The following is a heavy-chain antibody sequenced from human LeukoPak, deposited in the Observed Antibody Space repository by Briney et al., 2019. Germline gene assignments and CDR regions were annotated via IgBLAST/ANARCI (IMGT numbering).Heavy chain of an antibody. V-gene: IGHV3-74*01. CDR3: VSFYETY. Sequence: PGGSLRLSCAASGFSFSNYWFHWVRQAPGEGLVWVSRTNEHGTIINYADSVKGRFTISKDNAKNTVYLQMNSLGAEDTAVYYCVSFYETYWGRGTLVTVSS. CDR2: TNEHGTII. CDR1: GFSFSNYW. J-gene: IGHJ4*02. D-gene: IGHD2/OR15-2a*01.